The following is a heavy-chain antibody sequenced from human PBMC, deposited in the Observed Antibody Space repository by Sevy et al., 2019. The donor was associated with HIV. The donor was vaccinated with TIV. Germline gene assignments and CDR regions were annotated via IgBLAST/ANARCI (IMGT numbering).Heavy chain of an antibody. Sequence: ASVKVSCAAFGYTFTTYDINWVRQAPGQGLEWMGWMSPNTGATGFAQKFQGRVTLTRNKSITTAYMELRSLTYEDTAIYYCARGGNGDFWSYEYYYYGMDVWGQGTTATVSS. J-gene: IGHJ6*02. D-gene: IGHD3-3*01. CDR1: GYTFTTYD. CDR2: MSPNTGAT. V-gene: IGHV1-8*01. CDR3: ARGGNGDFWSYEYYYYGMDV.